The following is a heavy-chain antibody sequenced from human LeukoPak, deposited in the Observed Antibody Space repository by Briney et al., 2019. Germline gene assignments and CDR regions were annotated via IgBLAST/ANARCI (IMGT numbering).Heavy chain of an antibody. Sequence: SETLSLTCTVSGGSISSSSYYWGWIRQPPGKGLEWIGSIYYSGSTYYNPSLKSRVTISVDTSKNQFSLKLSSVTAADTAVYYCARDMLPRGYCSGGSCYSGFDPWGQGTLVTVSS. CDR1: GGSISSSSYY. CDR2: IYYSGST. V-gene: IGHV4-39*07. D-gene: IGHD2-15*01. CDR3: ARDMLPRGYCSGGSCYSGFDP. J-gene: IGHJ5*02.